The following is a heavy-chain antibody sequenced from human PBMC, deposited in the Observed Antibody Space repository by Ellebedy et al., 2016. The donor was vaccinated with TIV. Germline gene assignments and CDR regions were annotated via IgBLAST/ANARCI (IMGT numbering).Heavy chain of an antibody. CDR1: GYTFTTYR. J-gene: IGHJ4*02. CDR2: ISTSHGDT. CDR3: ARDPFNWKYEGGFFDY. V-gene: IGHV1-18*04. Sequence: AASVKVSCKASGYTFTTYRISWVRQAPGQGLEWMGCISTSHGDTNYAQKFQGRITMTTDTPTSTAYMELRSLRSDDTAVYYCARDPFNWKYEGGFFDYWGQGTLVTVSS. D-gene: IGHD1-7*01.